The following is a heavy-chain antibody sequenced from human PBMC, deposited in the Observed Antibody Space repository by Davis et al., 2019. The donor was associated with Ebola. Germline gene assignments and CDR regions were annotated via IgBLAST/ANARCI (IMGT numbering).Heavy chain of an antibody. CDR2: INPSGGST. V-gene: IGHV1-46*03. J-gene: IGHJ6*03. D-gene: IGHD2-2*01. Sequence: ASVKVSCKASGYTFTSYYMHWVRQAPGQGLEWMGIINPSGGSTSYAQKFQGRVTMTRDTSTSTVYMELSSLRSEDTAVYYCVIVVVPAAIGDAGYYYYYYMDVWGKGTTVTVSS. CDR1: GYTFTSYY. CDR3: VIVVVPAAIGDAGYYYYYYMDV.